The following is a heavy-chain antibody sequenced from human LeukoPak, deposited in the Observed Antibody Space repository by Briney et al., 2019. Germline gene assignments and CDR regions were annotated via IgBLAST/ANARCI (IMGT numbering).Heavy chain of an antibody. Sequence: GGSLRLSCAASGFTFSDYYMSWIRQAPGKGLEWVSYISSSSSYTNYADSVKGRFTISRDNAKNSLYLQMNSLRAENTAVYYCARVRKYSSGWYDAFDIWGQGALVTVSS. CDR1: GFTFSDYY. CDR3: ARVRKYSSGWYDAFDI. D-gene: IGHD6-19*01. J-gene: IGHJ3*02. CDR2: ISSSSSYT. V-gene: IGHV3-11*05.